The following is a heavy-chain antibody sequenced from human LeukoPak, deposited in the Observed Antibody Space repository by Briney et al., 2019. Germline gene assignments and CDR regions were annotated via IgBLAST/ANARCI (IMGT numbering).Heavy chain of an antibody. CDR2: ISSSSSYI. J-gene: IGHJ4*02. V-gene: IGHV3-21*04. Sequence: GGSLRLSCAASGFTFSSYSMNWVRQAPGKGLEWVSSISSSSSYIYYADSVKGRFTISRDNAKNSLYLQMNSLRAEDTAVYYCARDIREYSSGWYALYYWGQGTLVTVSS. D-gene: IGHD6-19*01. CDR1: GFTFSSYS. CDR3: ARDIREYSSGWYALYY.